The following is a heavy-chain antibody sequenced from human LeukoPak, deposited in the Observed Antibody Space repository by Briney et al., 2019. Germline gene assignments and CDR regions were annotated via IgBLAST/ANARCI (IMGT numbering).Heavy chain of an antibody. J-gene: IGHJ4*02. CDR3: SRGLEAAALHAYDF. CDR2: RSAYNGHT. V-gene: IGHV1-18*01. Sequence: ASVKVSCKASGYTFTSYGISWVRQAPGQGLEWMGWRSAYNGHTNYAQKFQGRVTMTTDTSTSTAYMELRSLRFDDSAVYYCSRGLEAAALHAYDFWGQGTLVTVSS. D-gene: IGHD6-13*01. CDR1: GYTFTSYG.